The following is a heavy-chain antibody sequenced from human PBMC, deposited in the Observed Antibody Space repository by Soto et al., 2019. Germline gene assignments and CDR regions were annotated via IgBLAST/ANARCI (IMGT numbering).Heavy chain of an antibody. CDR1: GFTFSNAW. CDR3: PTDFKWLVGRYYYYYDMDV. D-gene: IGHD6-19*01. Sequence: GGSLRLSCAACGFTFSNAWMSWVRHAPGEXLESVGRIKIKSDAGTADYGAPVKLRFTISRHESKNTRNLQMNSLKTVDTAVYYCPTDFKWLVGRYYYYYDMDVWRQGTTVTASS. V-gene: IGHV3-15*01. J-gene: IGHJ6*02. CDR2: IKIKSDAGTA.